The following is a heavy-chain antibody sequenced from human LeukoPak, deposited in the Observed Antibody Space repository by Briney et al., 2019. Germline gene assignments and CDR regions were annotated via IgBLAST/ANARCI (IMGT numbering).Heavy chain of an antibody. CDR3: ARRAGDYSHPYDY. J-gene: IGHJ4*02. CDR2: IYSGGNT. Sequence: GGLRLSCAASGLTVSSNCMSWVRQAPGRGLEWVTFIYSGGNTYYADSVKGRFTISRDNSKNTVHLQMNSLRAEDTAMYYCARRAGDYSHPYDYWGQGTLVTVSS. D-gene: IGHD3-22*01. V-gene: IGHV3-53*01. CDR1: GLTVSSNC.